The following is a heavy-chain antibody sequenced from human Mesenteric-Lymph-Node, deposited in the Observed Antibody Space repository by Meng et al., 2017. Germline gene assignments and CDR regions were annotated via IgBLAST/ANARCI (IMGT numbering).Heavy chain of an antibody. CDR2: IYYSGGT. V-gene: IGHV4-30-4*08. Sequence: QLSEWGPGLVKPPEPLPLTCTASGGSISSSDYYWGWIRQSPGKGLEWIAIIYYSGGTSYNPSLKSRVTISVDTSNNQFSLKLSSVTAADTAVYYCARVGWRQWSFDLWGRGTLVTVSS. D-gene: IGHD5-18*01. J-gene: IGHJ2*01. CDR1: GGSISSSDYY. CDR3: ARVGWRQWSFDL.